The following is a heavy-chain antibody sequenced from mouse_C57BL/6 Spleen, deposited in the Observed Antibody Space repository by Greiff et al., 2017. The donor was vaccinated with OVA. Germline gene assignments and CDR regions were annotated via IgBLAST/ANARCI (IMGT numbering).Heavy chain of an antibody. V-gene: IGHV1-42*01. CDR3: ARREAYYSYWYFDV. D-gene: IGHD1-1*01. J-gene: IGHJ1*03. CDR2: INPSTGGT. Sequence: EVQLQQSGPELVKPGASVKISCKASGYSFTGYYMNWVKQSPEKSLEWIGEINPSTGGTTYNQKFKAKATLTVDKSSSTAYMQLKSLTSEDSAVYYCARREAYYSYWYFDVWGTGTTVTVSS. CDR1: GYSFTGYY.